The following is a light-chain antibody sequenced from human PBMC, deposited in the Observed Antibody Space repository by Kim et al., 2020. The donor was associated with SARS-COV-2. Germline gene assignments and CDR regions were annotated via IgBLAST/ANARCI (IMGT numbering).Light chain of an antibody. J-gene: IGLJ2*01. CDR3: SSFAGSDKVL. CDR2: EVS. CDR1: SSDIGATKY. Sequence: QSALSQPPSASGSPGQSVTISCTGTSSDIGATKYVSWYQQHPGKVPKVIIYEVSKRPSGVPDRFSGSKSGNTASLTVSALQAEDEADYYCSSFAGSDKVLFGGGTQLTVL. V-gene: IGLV2-8*01.